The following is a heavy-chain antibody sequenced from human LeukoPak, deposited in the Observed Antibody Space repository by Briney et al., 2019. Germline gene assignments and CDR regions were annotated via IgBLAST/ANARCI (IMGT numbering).Heavy chain of an antibody. D-gene: IGHD1-26*01. Sequence: ASVKVSCKASGYTFTSSYINWVRQAPGQRLGWMGWISAYNGRTNYAQKFQGRVTMTTDSSTSTAYMDLTSLRSDDTAVYYCARGGTYYPCIDYWGQGTLVTVSS. CDR1: GYTFTSSY. CDR3: ARGGTYYPCIDY. J-gene: IGHJ4*02. V-gene: IGHV1-18*01. CDR2: ISAYNGRT.